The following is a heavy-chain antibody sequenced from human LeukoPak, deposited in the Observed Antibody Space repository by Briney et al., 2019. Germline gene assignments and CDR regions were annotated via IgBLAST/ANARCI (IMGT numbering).Heavy chain of an antibody. CDR1: GDSISSSSSY. Sequence: PSETLSLTCTVSGDSISSSSSYWGWIRQPPGKGLEWIGSIYYSGYTYYNPSVESRVTISVDTSKNQFSLKLSSVTAADTAVYYCAKHYMGSYDNRGLDYWGQGSLVTVSS. J-gene: IGHJ4*02. CDR3: AKHYMGSYDNRGLDY. V-gene: IGHV4-39*01. D-gene: IGHD3-10*01. CDR2: IYYSGYT.